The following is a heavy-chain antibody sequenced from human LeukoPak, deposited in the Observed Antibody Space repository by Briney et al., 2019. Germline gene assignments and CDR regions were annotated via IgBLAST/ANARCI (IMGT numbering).Heavy chain of an antibody. CDR3: ARNSGNYLGWFDP. Sequence: SETLSLTCTVSGVSISTSSYYWGWIRQPPAKGLEWIGTIHYSGRTYYNPSLKSRVTISVDTSKNQFSLKMSSVTAADTAMYYCARNSGNYLGWFDPWGQGTLVTVSS. CDR2: IHYSGRT. J-gene: IGHJ5*02. D-gene: IGHD1-26*01. CDR1: GVSISTSSYY. V-gene: IGHV4-39*01.